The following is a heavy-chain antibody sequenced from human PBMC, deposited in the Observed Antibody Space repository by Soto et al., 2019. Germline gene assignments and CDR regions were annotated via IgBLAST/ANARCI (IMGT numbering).Heavy chain of an antibody. J-gene: IGHJ5*02. CDR3: ARDPWGSSTPYNWFDP. CDR2: ISAYNGNT. D-gene: IGHD2-2*01. V-gene: IGHV1-18*01. Sequence: ASVKVSCKASGYTFTSYGISWVRQAPGQGLEWMGWISAYNGNTNYAQKLQGRVTMTTDTSTSTAYMELRSLRSDDTAVYYCARDPWGSSTPYNWFDPWGQGTQGTVSS. CDR1: GYTFTSYG.